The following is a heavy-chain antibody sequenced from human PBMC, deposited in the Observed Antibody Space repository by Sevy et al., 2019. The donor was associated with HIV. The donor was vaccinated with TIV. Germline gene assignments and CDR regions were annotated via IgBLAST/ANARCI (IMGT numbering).Heavy chain of an antibody. CDR2: IIPIFGTV. Sequence: ASVKVSCKASGGTFSSYAISWVRQAPGQGLEWMGGIIPIFGTVNYAQKFQGRVTITADESTSTAYMELSSLGSEDTAVYYRARAPLDRITLVQGVVSHYYYSMDVWGQGTTVTVSS. V-gene: IGHV1-69*13. D-gene: IGHD3-10*01. CDR1: GGTFSSYA. J-gene: IGHJ6*02. CDR3: ARAPLDRITLVQGVVSHYYYSMDV.